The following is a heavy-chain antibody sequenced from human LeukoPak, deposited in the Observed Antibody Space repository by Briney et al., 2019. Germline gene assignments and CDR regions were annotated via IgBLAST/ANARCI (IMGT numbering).Heavy chain of an antibody. D-gene: IGHD6-19*01. CDR1: GGSISSYY. Sequence: SETLSLTCTVSGGSISSYYWSWIRQSPGKGLEWIGYIYYSGSTIYNPSLKSRVTISVDTSKNQFSLKLSSVTAADTAVYYCARVPVAGYWYFDLWGRGTLVTVSS. CDR3: ARVPVAGYWYFDL. V-gene: IGHV4-59*01. CDR2: IYYSGST. J-gene: IGHJ2*01.